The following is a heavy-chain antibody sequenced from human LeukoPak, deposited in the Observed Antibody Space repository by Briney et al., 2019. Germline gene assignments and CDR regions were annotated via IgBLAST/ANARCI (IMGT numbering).Heavy chain of an antibody. CDR2: ISYDGSNK. CDR1: GFTFSSYA. J-gene: IGHJ4*02. CDR3: ARDSLPDY. V-gene: IGHV3-30*04. Sequence: GGSLRLSCAASGFTFSSYAMHWVYQAPGKGLEWVAVISYDGSNKYYADSVKGRFTISRDNSKNTLYLQMNSLRAEDTAVYYRARDSLPDYWGQGTLVTVSS.